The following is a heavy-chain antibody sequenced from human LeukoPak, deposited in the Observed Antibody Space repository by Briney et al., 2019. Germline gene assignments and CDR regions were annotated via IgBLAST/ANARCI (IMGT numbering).Heavy chain of an antibody. D-gene: IGHD3-3*01. CDR3: ARVANPQWLLFPSGAFDI. Sequence: SETLSLTCTVSGGSISSGGYYWSWIRQHPGKGLEWIGYIYYSGSTYYNPSLKSRVTISVDTSKNQFSLKLSPVTAADTAVYYCARVANPQWLLFPSGAFDIWGQGTMVTVSS. CDR1: GGSISSGGYY. CDR2: IYYSGST. V-gene: IGHV4-31*03. J-gene: IGHJ3*02.